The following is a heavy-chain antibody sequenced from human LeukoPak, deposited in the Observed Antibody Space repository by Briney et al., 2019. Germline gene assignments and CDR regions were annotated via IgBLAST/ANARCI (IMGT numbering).Heavy chain of an antibody. Sequence: GGSLRLSCAASGFTFSNYGMHWVRQAPGKGLEWVANIWYDGSNKYCADSVKGRFTISRDNSKNTLYLQMNSLRAEDTAIYYCARDLAYSRLDYWGQGMLVTVSS. J-gene: IGHJ4*02. CDR2: IWYDGSNK. D-gene: IGHD5-18*01. CDR1: GFTFSNYG. CDR3: ARDLAYSRLDY. V-gene: IGHV3-33*01.